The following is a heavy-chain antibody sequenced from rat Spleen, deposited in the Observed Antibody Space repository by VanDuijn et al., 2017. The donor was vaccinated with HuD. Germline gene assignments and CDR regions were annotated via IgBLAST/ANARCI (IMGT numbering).Heavy chain of an antibody. J-gene: IGHJ1*01. CDR3: ATSPYYWYFDF. CDR1: EFTFSNYG. V-gene: IGHV5-19*01. CDR2: ISPSGGST. Sequence: EVQLVESGGGLVQPGRSLKLSCAASEFTFSNYGMHWIRQAPTKGLEWVASISPSGGSTYYRDSVKGRFTISRDNAKRTLYLQMDSLRSEDTATYDWATSPYYWYFDFWGPGTMVTVSS.